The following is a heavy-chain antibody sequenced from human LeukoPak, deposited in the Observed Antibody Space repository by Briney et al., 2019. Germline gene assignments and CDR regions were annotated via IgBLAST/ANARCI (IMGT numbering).Heavy chain of an antibody. Sequence: GGSLRLSCAASGFTFSSYGIHWVRQAPGKGLEWVAFIRYDGSNKYYTDSVKGRFTISRDNSKNTLYLQMNSLRAEDTAVYYCAKSDYDFLTAASWDYWGQRTLVTVSS. CDR1: GFTFSSYG. D-gene: IGHD3-9*01. CDR2: IRYDGSNK. CDR3: AKSDYDFLTAASWDY. V-gene: IGHV3-30*02. J-gene: IGHJ4*02.